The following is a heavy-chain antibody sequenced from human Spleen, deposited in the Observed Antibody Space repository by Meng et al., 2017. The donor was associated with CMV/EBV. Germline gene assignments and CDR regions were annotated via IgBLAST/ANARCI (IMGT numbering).Heavy chain of an antibody. V-gene: IGHV1-8*02. CDR1: GYTFTGYY. Sequence: ASVKVSCKASGYTFTGYYMHWVRLATGQGLEWMGWMNPNNGNTAYARQFQGRVTMTRNTSINTAYMELSSLSSDDTAVHYCAKESSRFYYYGMDVWGQGTTVTVSS. CDR3: AKESSRFYYYGMDV. CDR2: MNPNNGNT. J-gene: IGHJ6*02.